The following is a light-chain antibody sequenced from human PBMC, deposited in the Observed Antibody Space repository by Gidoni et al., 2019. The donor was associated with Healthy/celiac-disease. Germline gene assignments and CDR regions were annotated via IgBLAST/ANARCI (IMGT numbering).Light chain of an antibody. Sequence: DIVMTQSPLSLPVTPGAPASISCRSSQSLLHSNGYNYLDWYPQKPGQSPQLLIYLGSNRAAGVPDRFSGSGAGTDFTLKISRVDAEDVVDYYCMQALQTPLTFGGGTKVEIK. V-gene: IGKV2-28*01. CDR2: LGS. J-gene: IGKJ4*01. CDR3: MQALQTPLT. CDR1: QSLLHSNGYNY.